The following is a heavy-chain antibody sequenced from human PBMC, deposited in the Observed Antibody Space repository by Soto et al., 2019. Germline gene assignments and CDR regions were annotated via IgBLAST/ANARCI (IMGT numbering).Heavy chain of an antibody. CDR3: AKADGGNSGAYYYYGMDV. CDR2: TSGSGGST. CDR1: GFTFSSYA. Sequence: ESGGGLVQPGGSLRLSCAASGFTFSSYAMSWVRQAPGKGLEWVSATSGSGGSTYYADSVKGRFTISRDNSKNTLYLQMNSLRAEDTAVYYCAKADGGNSGAYYYYGMDVWGQGTTVTVSS. J-gene: IGHJ6*02. V-gene: IGHV3-23*01. D-gene: IGHD2-21*02.